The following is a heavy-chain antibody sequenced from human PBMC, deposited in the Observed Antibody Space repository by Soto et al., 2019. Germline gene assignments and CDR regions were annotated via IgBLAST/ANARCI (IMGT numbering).Heavy chain of an antibody. CDR1: GYTFTNYG. D-gene: IGHD2-2*01. CDR3: ARGTSIPAAGDY. J-gene: IGHJ4*01. CDR2: VSAYNGER. V-gene: IGHV1-18*01. Sequence: QVQLVQSGAEVKKPGASVKVSCKASGYTFTNYGINWVRQAPGQGLEWLGWVSAYNGERRYAQRVQARVNMTTDTAPSTAYMELRSLRGADTAVYCCARGTSIPAAGDYWGQGTLVTVSS.